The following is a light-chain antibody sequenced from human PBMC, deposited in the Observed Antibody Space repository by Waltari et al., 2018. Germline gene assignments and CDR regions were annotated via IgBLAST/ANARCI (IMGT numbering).Light chain of an antibody. CDR2: GAS. Sequence: EIVLTQSPGTLSLSPGERATLSCRGSQSASSGFFAWYQQKAGQAPRLLIYGASSRATSIPDRFSGSGSGTDFTLTISRLEPEDFAVYYCQQCGRSSCTFGQGTKLEIK. CDR1: QSASSGF. V-gene: IGKV3-20*01. CDR3: QQCGRSSCT. J-gene: IGKJ2*02.